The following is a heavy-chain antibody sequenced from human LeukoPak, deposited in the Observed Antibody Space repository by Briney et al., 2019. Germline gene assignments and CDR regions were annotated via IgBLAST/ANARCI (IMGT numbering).Heavy chain of an antibody. D-gene: IGHD3-22*01. CDR3: ARLLDYYDLDY. CDR1: GGSFSGYY. V-gene: IGHV4-34*01. Sequence: PSETLSLTCAVYGGSFSGYYWSWIRQPPGKGLEWIGEINHSGSTNYNPSLKSRVTISVDTSKNQFSLKLSSVTAADTAVYYCARLLDYYDLDYWGQGTLVTVSS. CDR2: INHSGST. J-gene: IGHJ4*02.